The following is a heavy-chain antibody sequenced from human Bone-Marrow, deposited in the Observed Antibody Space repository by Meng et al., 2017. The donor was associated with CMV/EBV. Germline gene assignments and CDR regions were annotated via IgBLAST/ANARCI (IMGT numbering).Heavy chain of an antibody. Sequence: GESLKISCAASGFSFGTYDMYWVRQAPGKGLEWVSSISSSSGYIYYADSVKGRFTISRDNAKNSLYLQMNSLRAEDTAVYYCARGSQYCDSTRCYLGEMDVWGQGPTVTVSS. CDR1: GFSFGTYD. CDR2: ISSSSGYI. V-gene: IGHV3-21*01. CDR3: ARGSQYCDSTRCYLGEMDV. D-gene: IGHD2/OR15-2a*01. J-gene: IGHJ6*02.